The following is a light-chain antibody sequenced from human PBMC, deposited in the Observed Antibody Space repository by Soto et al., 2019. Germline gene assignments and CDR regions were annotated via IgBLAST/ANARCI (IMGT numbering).Light chain of an antibody. V-gene: IGKV3-11*01. CDR2: DAS. CDR1: QSVSSY. CDR3: QQRSNLWT. J-gene: IGKJ1*01. Sequence: VLSQSPATLSLTKGERATLSCRASQSVSSYLAWYQQKPGQAPRLLIYDASNRATGIPARFSGSGSGTDFTLTISSLEPEDFAVYYCQQRSNLWTFRQ.